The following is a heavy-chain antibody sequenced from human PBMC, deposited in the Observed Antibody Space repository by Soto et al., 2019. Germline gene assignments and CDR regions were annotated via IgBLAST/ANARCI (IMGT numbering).Heavy chain of an antibody. CDR2: MNPNRTNT. D-gene: IGHD2-2*01. Sequence: QVQLMQSGAEVKKPGASVKVSCKASGYTFTTYDINWVRQAPGQGLEWMGWMNPNRTNTGYAEMFQGRVTMTRDTSISTAYMELSSLRYDDTAVYYCVRGGFLSHDHVIIAPATLGFDPWGQGTLVTVSS. V-gene: IGHV1-8*01. CDR3: VRGGFLSHDHVIIAPATLGFDP. J-gene: IGHJ5*02. CDR1: GYTFTTYD.